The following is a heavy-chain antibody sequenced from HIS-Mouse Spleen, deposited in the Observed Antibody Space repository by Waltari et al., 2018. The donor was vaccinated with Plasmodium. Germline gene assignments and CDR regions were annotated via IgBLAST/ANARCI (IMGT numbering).Heavy chain of an antibody. CDR1: GFTFSSYG. J-gene: IGHJ4*02. Sequence: QVQLVESGGGVVQPGRSVRLSCAASGFTFSSYGMHLVRQAPGKGLEWVAVISYDGSNKYYADSVKGRFTISRDNSKNTLYLQMNSLRAEDTAVYYCAKDRRSSSWYVDYWGQGTLVTVSS. V-gene: IGHV3-30*18. D-gene: IGHD6-13*01. CDR3: AKDRRSSSWYVDY. CDR2: ISYDGSNK.